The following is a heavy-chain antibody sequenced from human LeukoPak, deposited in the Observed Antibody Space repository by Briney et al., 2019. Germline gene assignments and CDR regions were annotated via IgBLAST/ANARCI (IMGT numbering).Heavy chain of an antibody. CDR2: IYYSGSI. CDR3: ARLEYDFWSGYPKGEAFDI. V-gene: IGHV4-61*01. Sequence: PSETLSLPRTVSGGSVSSGRYYWSWIRQPPGKGLEWIGYIYYSGSIIYNPSLKSRLTISVDTSKNQFSLKLSSVTAADTAVYYCARLEYDFWSGYPKGEAFDISGEGTMGTVSS. CDR1: GGSVSSGRYY. J-gene: IGHJ3*02. D-gene: IGHD3-3*01.